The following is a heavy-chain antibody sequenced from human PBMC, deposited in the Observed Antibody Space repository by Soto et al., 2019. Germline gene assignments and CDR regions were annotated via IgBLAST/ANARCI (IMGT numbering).Heavy chain of an antibody. V-gene: IGHV4-34*01. D-gene: IGHD3-10*01. CDR2: INHSGST. J-gene: IGHJ4*02. Sequence: SETLSLTCAVYGGSFSGYYWSWIRQPPGKGLEWIGEINHSGSTNYNPSLKSRVTISVDTSKNQFSLKLSSVTAADTAVYYCASARPVLLWFGESRFDHWGQGTLVTVSS. CDR3: ASARPVLLWFGESRFDH. CDR1: GGSFSGYY.